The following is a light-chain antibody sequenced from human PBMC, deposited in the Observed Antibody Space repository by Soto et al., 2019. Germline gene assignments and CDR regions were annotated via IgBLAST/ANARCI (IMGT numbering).Light chain of an antibody. CDR1: SRDIGNYNR. CDR3: SSYTNINTRACV. J-gene: IGLJ1*01. CDR2: EVT. Sequence: QSALTQPASVSGSPGQSITISCTGTSRDIGNYNRVSWYQQHPGKAPKLIIYEVTDRPSGVSNRFSGSKSGNTASLTISGLQAEDEAEYYCSSYTNINTRACVFGTGTKLTVL. V-gene: IGLV2-14*01.